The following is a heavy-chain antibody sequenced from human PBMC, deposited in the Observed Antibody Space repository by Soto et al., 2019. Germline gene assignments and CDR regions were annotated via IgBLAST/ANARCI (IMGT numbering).Heavy chain of an antibody. V-gene: IGHV4-39*07. CDR2: IYYSGST. D-gene: IGHD6-13*01. CDR1: GGSISSSSYY. CDR3: ARGTAYSSSRDWFDP. J-gene: IGHJ5*02. Sequence: SETLSLTCTVSGGSISSSSYYWGWIRQPPGKGLEWIGNIYYSGSTYYNPSLKSRVTISVDTSKNQFSLKLSSVTAADTAVYYCARGTAYSSSRDWFDPWGQGTLVT.